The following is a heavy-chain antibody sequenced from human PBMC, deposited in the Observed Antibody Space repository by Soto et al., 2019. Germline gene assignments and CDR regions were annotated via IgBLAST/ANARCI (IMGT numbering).Heavy chain of an antibody. Sequence: ASVKVSCKASGYTFTSYVISWVRQAPGQGLEWMGWISAYSGSTNYSQKFQGRVTITRDTSASTAYMELSSLRSEVAAVYYCARDLGGWPDYWGQGTLVTVSS. CDR3: ARDLGGWPDY. V-gene: IGHV1-18*01. J-gene: IGHJ4*02. CDR2: ISAYSGST. D-gene: IGHD2-15*01. CDR1: GYTFTSYV.